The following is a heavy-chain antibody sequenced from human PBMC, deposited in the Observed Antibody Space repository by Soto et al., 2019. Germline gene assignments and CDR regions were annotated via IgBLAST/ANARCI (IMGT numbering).Heavy chain of an antibody. CDR3: AKDGRFARYSSSFQDY. V-gene: IGHV3-30*18. Sequence: GGSLRLSCAASGFTFSSYGMHWVRQAPGKGLEWVAVISYDGSNKYYADSVKGRFTISRDNSKNTLYLQMNSLRAEDTAVYYCAKDGRFARYSSSFQDYWGQGTLVTVSS. J-gene: IGHJ4*02. CDR1: GFTFSSYG. D-gene: IGHD6-13*01. CDR2: ISYDGSNK.